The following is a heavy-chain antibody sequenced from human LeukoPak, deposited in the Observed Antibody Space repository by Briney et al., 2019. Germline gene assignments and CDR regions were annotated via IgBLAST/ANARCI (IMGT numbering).Heavy chain of an antibody. V-gene: IGHV2-5*01. Sequence: SGPTLVNPTQTLTLTCTFSGFPLRSSGVGVAWIRQPPGKALEWLAFIYWNDDKRYSPSLQSRLTITKDTSKNQVVLTMTNMDPVDTATYYCAHRRAYCGGDCYRNNWFGPWGQGSLVTVSS. J-gene: IGHJ5*02. CDR2: IYWNDDK. CDR3: AHRRAYCGGDCYRNNWFGP. D-gene: IGHD2-21*02. CDR1: GFPLRSSGVG.